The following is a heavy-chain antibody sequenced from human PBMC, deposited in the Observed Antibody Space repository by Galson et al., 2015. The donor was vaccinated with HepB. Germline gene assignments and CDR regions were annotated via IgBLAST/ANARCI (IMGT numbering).Heavy chain of an antibody. CDR1: GFTVSSYA. D-gene: IGHD6-13*01. CDR2: VSGSGGST. Sequence: SLRLSCAASGFTVSSYAVSWVRQAPGKGLQWVSAVSGSGGSTYYADSVKGRFTISRDNSKQTLYLQMNSLRAEDTAVYYCAKSAAAGFFDYWGQGTLVTVSS. CDR3: AKSAAAGFFDY. J-gene: IGHJ4*02. V-gene: IGHV3-23*01.